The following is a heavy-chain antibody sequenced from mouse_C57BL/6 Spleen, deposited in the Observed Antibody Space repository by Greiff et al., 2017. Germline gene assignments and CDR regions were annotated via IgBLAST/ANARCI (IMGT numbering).Heavy chain of an antibody. V-gene: IGHV5-16*01. CDR2: INYDGSSP. D-gene: IGHD1-1*01. CDR1: GFTFSDYY. J-gene: IGHJ1*03. CDR3: ARESYFYGSSYEYFDV. Sequence: EVHLVESEGGLVQPGSSMKLSCTASGFTFSDYYMAWVRQVPEKGLEWVANINYDGSSPYYLDSLKSRFIISRDNAKNILYLQMSSLKSEDTATYYCARESYFYGSSYEYFDVWGTGTTVTVSS.